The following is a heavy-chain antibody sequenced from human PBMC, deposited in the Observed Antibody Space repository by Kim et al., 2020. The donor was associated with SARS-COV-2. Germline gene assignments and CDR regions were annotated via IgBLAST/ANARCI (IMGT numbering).Heavy chain of an antibody. Sequence: SETLSLTCAVYGGSFSGYYWSWIRQPPGKGLEWIGEINHSGSTNYNPSLKSRVTISVDTSKNQFSLKLSSVTAAKKAVYYCARGRNSNYIVKGYRLDPWGQGTLVTVSS. D-gene: IGHD4-4*01. J-gene: IGHJ5*02. CDR2: INHSGST. CDR3: ARGRNSNYIVKGYRLDP. V-gene: IGHV4-34*01. CDR1: GGSFSGYY.